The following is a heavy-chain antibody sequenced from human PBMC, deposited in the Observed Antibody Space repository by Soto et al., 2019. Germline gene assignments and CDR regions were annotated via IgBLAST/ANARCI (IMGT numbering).Heavy chain of an antibody. D-gene: IGHD3-3*01. CDR3: ARDSTIFGVVTLDY. J-gene: IGHJ4*02. CDR2: IIPIFGTA. CDR1: GGTFSSYA. V-gene: IGHV1-69*06. Sequence: SVKVSCKASGGTFSSYAISWVRQAPGQGLEWMGGIIPIFGTANYAQKFQGRVTITADKSTSTAYMELSSLRSEDTAVYYCARDSTIFGVVTLDYWGQGTLVTVSS.